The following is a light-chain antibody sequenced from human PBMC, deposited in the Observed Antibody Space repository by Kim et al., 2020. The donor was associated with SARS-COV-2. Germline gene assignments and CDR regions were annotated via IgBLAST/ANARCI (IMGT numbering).Light chain of an antibody. CDR1: QSLGRW. CDR3: QQYRSFYT. CDR2: DVS. Sequence: PAASLGDRVTIPCRASQSLGRWLAWYQQKPGKAPKLLVYDVSTLKTGVPSRFSGNGFETEFTLTISSLQPDDFATYYCQQYRSFYTFGQGTKLEI. J-gene: IGKJ2*01. V-gene: IGKV1-5*01.